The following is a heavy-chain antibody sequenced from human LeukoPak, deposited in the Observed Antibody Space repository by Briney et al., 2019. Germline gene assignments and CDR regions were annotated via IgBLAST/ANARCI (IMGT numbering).Heavy chain of an antibody. D-gene: IGHD2-2*01. V-gene: IGHV4-34*01. Sequence: PSETLSLTCAVYGGSFSGHYWTWIRQTPDKGLEWIGEGTHSGSTNYNPSLKSRVTISVDTSKNQFSLKLTSVTAADTAVYHCARGRTGAAALDSWGPGTRVTVSS. CDR2: GTHSGST. J-gene: IGHJ4*02. CDR1: GGSFSGHY. CDR3: ARGRTGAAALDS.